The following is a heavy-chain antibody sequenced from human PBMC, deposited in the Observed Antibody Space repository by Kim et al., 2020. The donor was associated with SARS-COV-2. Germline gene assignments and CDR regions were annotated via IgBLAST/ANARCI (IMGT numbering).Heavy chain of an antibody. D-gene: IGHD2-15*01. CDR1: GYTFTGYY. J-gene: IGHJ5*02. V-gene: IGHV1-2*02. CDR3: ARVARLKANWFDP. Sequence: ASVKVSCKASGYTFTGYYMHWVRQAPGQGLEWMGWINPNSGGTNYAQKFQGRVTMTRDTSISTAYMELSRLRSDDTAVYYCARVARLKANWFDPWGQGTLVTVSS. CDR2: INPNSGGT.